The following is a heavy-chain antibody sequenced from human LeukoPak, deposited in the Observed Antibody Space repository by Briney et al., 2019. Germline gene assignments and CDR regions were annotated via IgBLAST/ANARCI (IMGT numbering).Heavy chain of an antibody. CDR2: IYYSGST. CDR3: ARDLTGIPWSAP. D-gene: IGHD1-1*01. Sequence: SETLSLTCTVSGGSISSYYWSWIRQPPGKGLEWIGYIYYSGSTNYNPSLKSRVTISVDTSKNQFSLKLSSVTAADTAVYYCARDLTGIPWSAPGGQEPRAPVSS. J-gene: IGHJ5*02. V-gene: IGHV4-59*01. CDR1: GGSISSYY.